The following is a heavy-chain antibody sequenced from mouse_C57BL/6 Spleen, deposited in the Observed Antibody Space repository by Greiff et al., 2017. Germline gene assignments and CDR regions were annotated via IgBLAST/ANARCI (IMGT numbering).Heavy chain of an antibody. CDR3: ARRNYGVFPHFDY. CDR1: GYTFTSYW. V-gene: IGHV1-52*01. J-gene: IGHJ2*01. D-gene: IGHD1-1*01. CDR2: IDPSDSET. Sequence: QVHVKQPGAELVRPGSSVKLSCKASGYTFTSYWMHWVKQRPIQGLEWIGNIDPSDSETHYNQKFKDKATLTVDKSSSTAYMQLGSLTSEDSAVYYCARRNYGVFPHFDYWGQGTTLTVSS.